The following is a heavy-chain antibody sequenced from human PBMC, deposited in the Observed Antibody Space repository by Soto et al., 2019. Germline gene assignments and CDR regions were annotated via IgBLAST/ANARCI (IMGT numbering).Heavy chain of an antibody. CDR3: ARDLRSHYFDY. Sequence: QVQLVQSGAEVKKPGASVKVSCKASGYTFTNYGISWVRQAPGQGLEWMGWISAYNGNTNYAQKLQGRVTMTTVTSTPAAYMELRSLTSDDTAVYYCARDLRSHYFDYWGQGTLVTVSS. J-gene: IGHJ4*02. CDR1: GYTFTNYG. CDR2: ISAYNGNT. V-gene: IGHV1-18*01. D-gene: IGHD3-16*01.